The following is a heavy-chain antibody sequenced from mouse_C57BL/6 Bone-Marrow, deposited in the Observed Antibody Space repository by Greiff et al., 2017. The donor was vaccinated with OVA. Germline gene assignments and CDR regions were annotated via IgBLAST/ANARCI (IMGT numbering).Heavy chain of an antibody. CDR2: ISYDGSN. J-gene: IGHJ2*01. CDR1: GYSITSGYY. V-gene: IGHV3-6*01. CDR3: AREGYYPYYFDY. Sequence: VQLKQSGPGLVKPSPSLSLTCSVTGYSITSGYYWNWIRQFPGNKLEWMGYISYDGSNNYNPSLKNRISITRDTSTNQFFLKLNSVTTEDTATYYCAREGYYPYYFDYWGQGTTLTVSS. D-gene: IGHD2-3*01.